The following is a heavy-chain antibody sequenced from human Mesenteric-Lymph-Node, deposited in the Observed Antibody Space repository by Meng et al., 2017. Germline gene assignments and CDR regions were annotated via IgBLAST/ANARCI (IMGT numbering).Heavy chain of an antibody. CDR3: ARCIAVAGNWFDP. V-gene: IGHV1-3*01. J-gene: IGHJ5*02. D-gene: IGHD6-19*01. CDR1: GYTFTTYA. Sequence: QVHLVQSGAEVKKSGASLKVSCKASGYTFTTYAIHWVRQAPGQRLEWMGWINAGNGNTRYSQKFQGRVSITRDTSASTAYMELSSLRSEDTAVYYCARCIAVAGNWFDPWGQGTLVTVSS. CDR2: INAGNGNT.